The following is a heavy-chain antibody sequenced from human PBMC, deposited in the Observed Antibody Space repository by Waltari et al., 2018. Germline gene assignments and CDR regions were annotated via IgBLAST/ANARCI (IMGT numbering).Heavy chain of an antibody. CDR3: AKTGDAFDI. V-gene: IGHV3-33*08. J-gene: IGHJ3*02. Sequence: QVQLVESGGGVVQPGRSPRLSCAASGFTFSSYGMHWVRQAPGKRLEWVAVIWYDGSNKYYADSVKGRFTISRDNSKNTLYLQMNSLRAEDTAMYYCAKTGDAFDIWGQGTMVTVSS. CDR2: IWYDGSNK. CDR1: GFTFSSYG.